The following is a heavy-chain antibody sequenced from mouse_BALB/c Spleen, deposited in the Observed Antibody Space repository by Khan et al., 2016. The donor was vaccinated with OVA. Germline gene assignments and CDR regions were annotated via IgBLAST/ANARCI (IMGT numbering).Heavy chain of an antibody. J-gene: IGHJ2*01. CDR3: ATSYFSGYYFDY. V-gene: IGHV5-17*02. CDR2: ISGDSNTI. CDR1: GFTFSSYG. D-gene: IGHD1-1*01. Sequence: EVQLVESGGDLVQPGGSQKLSCAASGFTFSSYGMHWVRQAPEKGLEWVAYISGDSNTIYYADTVKGRFTISRDNPRNTLFLQMTSLMSEDTAMYYCATSYFSGYYFDYWGPGTTLTVSS.